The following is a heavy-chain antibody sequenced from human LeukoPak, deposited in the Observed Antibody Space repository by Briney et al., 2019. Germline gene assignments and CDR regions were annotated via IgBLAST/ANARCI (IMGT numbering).Heavy chain of an antibody. D-gene: IGHD2-15*01. V-gene: IGHV4-61*02. CDR1: GGSISSSSYY. J-gene: IGHJ6*03. CDR2: IYTSGST. CDR3: ARVRDCSGGNCYSRYYSYHYIDV. Sequence: SETLSLTCTVSGGSISSSSYYWSWIRQPAGKGLEWIGRIYTSGSTNYNPSLKSRVTMSVDTSKNQFSLRLSSVTAADTAVYYCARVRDCSGGNCYSRYYSYHYIDVWGKGTSVSVSS.